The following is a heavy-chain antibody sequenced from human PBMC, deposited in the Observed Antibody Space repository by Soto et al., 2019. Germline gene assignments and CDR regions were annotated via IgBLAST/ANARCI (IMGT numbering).Heavy chain of an antibody. CDR3: VRAAARGDS. D-gene: IGHD3-10*01. CDR2: INTDGSST. Sequence: SCAASGFYFSGYWMHWVRQVPGKGLVWVSRINTDGSSTLYADSVKGRFTISRDNTKNTLYLQMSSLRAEDMAVYYCVRAAARGDSWGQGTLVTVSS. J-gene: IGHJ4*02. CDR1: GFYFSGYW. V-gene: IGHV3-74*01.